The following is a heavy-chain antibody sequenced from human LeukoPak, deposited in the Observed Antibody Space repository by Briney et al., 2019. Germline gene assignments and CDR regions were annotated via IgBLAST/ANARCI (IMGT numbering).Heavy chain of an antibody. Sequence: ASVKVSCKASGYTFTGYYMHWVRQAPGQGLEWMGWINPNSGGTNYAQKFQGRVTMTRDTPISTAYMELSRLRSDDTAVYYCARAKVRYCSGGSCSYPDDYWGQGTLVTVSS. V-gene: IGHV1-2*02. J-gene: IGHJ4*02. CDR3: ARAKVRYCSGGSCSYPDDY. CDR2: INPNSGGT. CDR1: GYTFTGYY. D-gene: IGHD2-15*01.